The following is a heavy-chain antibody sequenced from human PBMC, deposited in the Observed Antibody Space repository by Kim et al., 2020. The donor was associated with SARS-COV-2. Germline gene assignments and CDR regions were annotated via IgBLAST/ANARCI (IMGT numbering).Heavy chain of an antibody. D-gene: IGHD2-2*01. V-gene: IGHV4-59*01. Sequence: PSLQSRVTISVDTSKNQFSLKLSSVTAADTAVYYCAREVVVPAAIWFDPWGQGTLVTVSS. J-gene: IGHJ5*02. CDR3: AREVVVPAAIWFDP.